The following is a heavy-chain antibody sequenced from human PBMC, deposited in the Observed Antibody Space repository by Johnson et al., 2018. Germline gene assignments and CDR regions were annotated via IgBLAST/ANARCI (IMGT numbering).Heavy chain of an antibody. CDR2: ISGSGGST. Sequence: VQLQESGGGLVQPGGSLRLSCAASGFTFSSYAMSWVRQAPGKGLEWVSAISGSGGSTYYADAMKGRFTISRDNSKNTLYLQMNSLRAEDTAVYYCAKGTVAAAYYYYYYMDVWGKGTTVTVSS. V-gene: IGHV3-23*01. CDR3: AKGTVAAAYYYYYYMDV. CDR1: GFTFSSYA. J-gene: IGHJ6*03. D-gene: IGHD6-13*01.